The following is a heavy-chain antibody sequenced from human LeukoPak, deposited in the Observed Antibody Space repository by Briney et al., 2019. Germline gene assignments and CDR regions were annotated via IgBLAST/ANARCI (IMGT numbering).Heavy chain of an antibody. D-gene: IGHD6-19*01. J-gene: IGHJ4*02. CDR2: ISGGGDST. V-gene: IGHV3-23*01. CDR3: AKVAGRHWEYYFDY. Sequence: GGSLRLSCATSGFPFSSSGMSWVRQAPGKGLEWVSAISGGGDSTFYADSVKGRFTISRDNSKNTLYLQMNSLRDDDTAVYYCAKVAGRHWEYYFDYWGQGTLVTVSS. CDR1: GFPFSSSG.